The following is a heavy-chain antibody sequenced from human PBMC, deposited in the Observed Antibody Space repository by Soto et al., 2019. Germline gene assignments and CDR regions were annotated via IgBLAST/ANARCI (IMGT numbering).Heavy chain of an antibody. Sequence: QVQLVQSGAEVKKPGSSVKVSCKASGDTFNFYTITWVRQAPGLGLEWMGRFNPILSFSNSALKFQGRVTLTADKATSTAYMVLSSLRSEDTAIYYCATSFGSGSRAFDYWGQGALVTFSS. CDR2: FNPILSFS. CDR1: GDTFNFYT. J-gene: IGHJ4*02. D-gene: IGHD3-10*01. CDR3: ATSFGSGSRAFDY. V-gene: IGHV1-69*02.